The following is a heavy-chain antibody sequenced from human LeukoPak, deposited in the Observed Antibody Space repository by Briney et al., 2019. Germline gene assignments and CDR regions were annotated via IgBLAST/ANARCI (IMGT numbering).Heavy chain of an antibody. V-gene: IGHV4-59*01. CDR3: ARAGYYKNWFDP. CDR1: GGSISSYY. J-gene: IGHJ5*02. D-gene: IGHD3-9*01. Sequence: SETLSLTCTVSGGSISSYYWSWIRQPPGKGLEWIGYIYYSGSTNYNPSLKSRVTISVDTSKNRFSLKLSSVTAADTAVYYCARAGYYKNWFDPWGQGTLVTVSS. CDR2: IYYSGST.